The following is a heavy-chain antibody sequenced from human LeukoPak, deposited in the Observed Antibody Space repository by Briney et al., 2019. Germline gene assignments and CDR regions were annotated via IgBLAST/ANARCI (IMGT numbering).Heavy chain of an antibody. CDR2: ISGSGGST. J-gene: IGHJ4*02. CDR1: GFTFSDYY. V-gene: IGHV3-23*01. Sequence: GGSLRLSCAASGFTFSDYYMSWIRQAPGKGLEWVSAISGSGGSTYYADSVKGRFTISRDNSKNTLYLQMNSLRAEDTAVYYCAKSSSSWCFDYWGQGTLVTVSS. CDR3: AKSSSSWCFDY. D-gene: IGHD6-13*01.